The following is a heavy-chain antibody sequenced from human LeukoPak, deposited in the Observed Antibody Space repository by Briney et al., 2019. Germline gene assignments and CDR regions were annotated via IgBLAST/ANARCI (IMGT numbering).Heavy chain of an antibody. CDR2: IYSGGST. D-gene: IGHD6-19*01. V-gene: IGHV3-66*01. J-gene: IGHJ4*02. CDR1: GFTVSSNY. Sequence: GGSLRLSCAASGFTVSSNYMSWVRQAPVKGLEWVSVIYSGGSTYYADSVRGRFTISRDNSKNTLYLQMNSLRAEDTAVYYCASGWYLVFDYWGQGTLVTVSS. CDR3: ASGWYLVFDY.